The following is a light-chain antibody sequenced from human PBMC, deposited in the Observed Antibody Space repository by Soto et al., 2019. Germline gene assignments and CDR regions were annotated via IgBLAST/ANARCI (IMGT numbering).Light chain of an antibody. J-gene: IGLJ1*01. Sequence: QSALTQPASVSGSPGQSITISCTGTSSDIGAYNSVSWYQQHPGKAPKLMIYEDSNRPSGVSTRFSASKSGNTASLTISGLQAEDEADYYCSSRTTSNPYVFGTGTKLTVL. CDR2: EDS. V-gene: IGLV2-14*01. CDR3: SSRTTSNPYV. CDR1: SSDIGAYNS.